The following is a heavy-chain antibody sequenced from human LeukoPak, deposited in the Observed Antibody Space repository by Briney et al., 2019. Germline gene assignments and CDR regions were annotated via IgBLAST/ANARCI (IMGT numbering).Heavy chain of an antibody. CDR3: ARDHYDSSGYLRGTDAFDI. V-gene: IGHV1-18*01. Sequence: ASVKVSCKASCYTFTSYGISWVRQAPGQGLEWMGWISAYNGNTNYAQKLQGRVTMTTDTSTSAAYMELRSLRSDDTAVYYCARDHYDSSGYLRGTDAFDIWGQGTMVTVSS. CDR1: CYTFTSYG. CDR2: ISAYNGNT. D-gene: IGHD3-22*01. J-gene: IGHJ3*02.